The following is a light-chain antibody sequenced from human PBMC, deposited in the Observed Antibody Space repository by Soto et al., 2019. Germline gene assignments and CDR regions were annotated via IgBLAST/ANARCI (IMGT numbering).Light chain of an antibody. Sequence: EIVMTQSPANLSVSPGERVTLSCRASQSVKSKVGWYPQKPGQAPRLLIYGASTRETGIPAMFIGSGAGTACTLTISSLQSEDVAVDYCQQYNNWTITFGQGTRLEIK. CDR2: GAS. CDR3: QQYNNWTIT. CDR1: QSVKSK. V-gene: IGKV3-15*01. J-gene: IGKJ5*01.